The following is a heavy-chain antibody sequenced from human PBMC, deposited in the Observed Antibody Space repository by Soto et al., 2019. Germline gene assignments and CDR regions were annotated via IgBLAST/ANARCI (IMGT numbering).Heavy chain of an antibody. D-gene: IGHD5-18*01. J-gene: IGHJ4*02. Sequence: EVQLVESGGGLVKPGRSLTLSCAGSGFSFGDYAMSWFRQAPGKGLEWVGFIRSKAYGGTPEYAASVKGRFTISRDDSKNIAYLQMNSLTTEDTAAYYCSRNTATADHFDYWGQGTLVTVSS. CDR3: SRNTATADHFDY. CDR1: GFSFGDYA. CDR2: IRSKAYGGTP. V-gene: IGHV3-49*05.